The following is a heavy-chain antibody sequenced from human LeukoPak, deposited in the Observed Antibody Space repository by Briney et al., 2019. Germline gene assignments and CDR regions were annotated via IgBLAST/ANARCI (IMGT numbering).Heavy chain of an antibody. V-gene: IGHV3-23*01. J-gene: IGHJ5*02. D-gene: IGHD2-15*01. CDR3: AKGGYTTWFDP. CDR1: GFTFRDFS. Sequence: PGGSLRLSCAASGFTFRDFSMSWVRQAPGKGLEWVSNIGSNGGDTYYTDSVKGRFTISRDNSKNTLYLEMNSLRAGDTAVYYCAKGGYTTWFDPWGQGTLVIVSS. CDR2: IGSNGGDT.